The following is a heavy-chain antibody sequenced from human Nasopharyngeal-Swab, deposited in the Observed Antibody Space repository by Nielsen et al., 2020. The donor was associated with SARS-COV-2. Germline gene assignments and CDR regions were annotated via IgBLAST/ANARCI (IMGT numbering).Heavy chain of an antibody. CDR3: AKDRDSGDDSDDYYHYYGMDV. D-gene: IGHD5-12*01. J-gene: IGHJ6*02. CDR1: GFTFSTYA. V-gene: IGHV3-23*01. Sequence: GESLKISCAASGFTFSTYAISWVRQAPGKGLEWVSVISGSDDSTHYADSVKGRFTISRDNSKNTVSLQMNSLRAEDTAIYYCAKDRDSGDDSDDYYHYYGMDVWGQGTTVTVSS. CDR2: ISGSDDST.